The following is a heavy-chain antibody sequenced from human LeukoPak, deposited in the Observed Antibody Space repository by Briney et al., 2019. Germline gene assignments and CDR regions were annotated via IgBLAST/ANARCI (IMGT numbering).Heavy chain of an antibody. D-gene: IGHD3-16*02. J-gene: IGHJ4*02. V-gene: IGHV4-59*01. Sequence: TSETLSLTCTVSGGSISSYYWSWIRQPPGKGLDWIGYIYYSGSTNYNPSLKSRVTISVDTSKKQLSLKLSSVTAADTAVYFCARYVWGSYPTFEDYWGQGTLVTVSS. CDR1: GGSISSYY. CDR3: ARYVWGSYPTFEDY. CDR2: IYYSGST.